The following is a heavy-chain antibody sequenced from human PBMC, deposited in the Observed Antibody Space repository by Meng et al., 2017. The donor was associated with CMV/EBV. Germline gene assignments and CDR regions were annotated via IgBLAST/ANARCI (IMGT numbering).Heavy chain of an antibody. Sequence: RQGQESGPGLGKPSATLALTCTVSGGSIRSSSYYWGWIRQPPGKGLEWIGSIYYSGSTYYNPSLKSRVTISVDTSKNQFSLKLSSVTAADTAVYYCAAPAAAGPGWFDPWGQGTLVTVSS. D-gene: IGHD6-13*01. CDR3: AAPAAAGPGWFDP. CDR1: GGSIRSSSYY. CDR2: IYYSGST. V-gene: IGHV4-39*07. J-gene: IGHJ5*02.